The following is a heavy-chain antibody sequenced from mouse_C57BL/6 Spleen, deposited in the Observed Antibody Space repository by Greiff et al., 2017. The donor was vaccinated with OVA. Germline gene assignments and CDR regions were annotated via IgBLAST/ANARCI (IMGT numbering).Heavy chain of an antibody. CDR3: ARKEVLRARGFDY. D-gene: IGHD1-1*01. CDR1: GYTFTSYW. V-gene: IGHV1-61*01. CDR2: IYPSDSET. J-gene: IGHJ2*01. Sequence: QVQLQQPGAELVRPGSSVKLSCKASGYTFTSYWMDWVKQRPGQGLEGIGNIYPSDSETHYNHKFKDKATMTVDKSSSTAYMQLSSLTSEDSAVYDCARKEVLRARGFDYWGQGTTLTVSS.